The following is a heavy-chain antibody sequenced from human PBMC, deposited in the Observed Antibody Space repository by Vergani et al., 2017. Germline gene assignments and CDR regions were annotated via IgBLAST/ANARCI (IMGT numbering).Heavy chain of an antibody. J-gene: IGHJ4*02. V-gene: IGHV3-33*08. CDR2: IWYDGSNK. CDR3: ARAGLLWFGEGIGY. Sequence: QVQLVESGGGLVKPGGSLRLSCAASGFTFSDYYMSWIRQAPGKGLEWVAVIWYDGSNKYYADSVKGRFTISRDNSKNTLYLQMNSLRAEDTAVYYCARAGLLWFGEGIGYWGQGTLVTVSS. CDR1: GFTFSDYY. D-gene: IGHD3-10*01.